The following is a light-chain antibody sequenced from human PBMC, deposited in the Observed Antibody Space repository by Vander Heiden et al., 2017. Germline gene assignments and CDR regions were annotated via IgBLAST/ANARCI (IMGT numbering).Light chain of an antibody. V-gene: IGKV1-39*01. Sequence: DIQMTQSPSSLSASVRDRVTITCRASQSISSYLNWYQQKPGKAPKLLIYASSSLQSGVPSRFSGSGSGTDFTLTISRLQPEDFATYYCQQSDSTPSTFGQGTRLEIK. J-gene: IGKJ5*01. CDR2: ASS. CDR1: QSISSY. CDR3: QQSDSTPST.